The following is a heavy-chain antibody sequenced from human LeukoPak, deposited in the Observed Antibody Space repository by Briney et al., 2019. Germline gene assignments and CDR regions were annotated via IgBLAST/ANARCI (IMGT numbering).Heavy chain of an antibody. CDR3: ARENLNYYGSGSYLY. CDR1: GYPFSGYY. Sequence: ASVKVSCKASGYPFSGYYIHWVRQGPGQGLEWLGWINPETGATKYAQRFEGRVTLTRDTSVTTVHMELSGLRSGDSAVYYCARENLNYYGSGSYLYWGQGSQVTVSS. J-gene: IGHJ4*02. V-gene: IGHV1-2*02. CDR2: INPETGAT. D-gene: IGHD3-10*01.